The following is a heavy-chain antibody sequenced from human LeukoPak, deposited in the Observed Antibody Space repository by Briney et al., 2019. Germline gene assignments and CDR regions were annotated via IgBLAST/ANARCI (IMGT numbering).Heavy chain of an antibody. CDR3: ARGDRWIIY. CDR2: ISSSGST. CDR1: GGSMTTYY. D-gene: IGHD3-16*01. J-gene: IGHJ4*02. Sequence: SETLSLTCSVSGGSMTTYYWSWLRQPPGRGLEWLGYISSSGSTKYTASLKRRLNMSVDTSKNLFSLSLTSVPAADPAVYYCARGDRWIIYWGQGALVTVSS. V-gene: IGHV4-4*09.